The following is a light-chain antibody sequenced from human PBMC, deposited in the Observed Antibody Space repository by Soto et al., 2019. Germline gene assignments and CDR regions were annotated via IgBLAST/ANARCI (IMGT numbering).Light chain of an antibody. V-gene: IGKV3-15*01. CDR3: QQYNNWPRT. CDR1: QSVSSN. Sequence: EIVMTQSPATLSLSPGGRATLSCRASQSVSSNLAWDQQKPGQAPRLLIYGASTRATGIPARFSGSGSGTEFTLTISSLQSEDFAVYYCQQYNNWPRTFGGGTKVDIK. CDR2: GAS. J-gene: IGKJ4*01.